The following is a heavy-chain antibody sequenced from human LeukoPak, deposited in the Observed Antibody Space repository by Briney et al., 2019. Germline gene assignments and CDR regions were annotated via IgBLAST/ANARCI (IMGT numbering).Heavy chain of an antibody. CDR2: IKQDGSEK. J-gene: IGHJ6*03. V-gene: IGHV3-7*03. CDR3: AREGGMIVVVDRDYMDV. CDR1: GFTSSSYW. D-gene: IGHD3-22*01. Sequence: PGGSLRLSCAASGFTSSSYWMSWVRQAPGKGLEWVANIKQDGSEKYYVDSVKGRFTISRDNAKNSLYLQMNSLRAEDTALYYCAREGGMIVVVDRDYMDVWGKGTTVTVSS.